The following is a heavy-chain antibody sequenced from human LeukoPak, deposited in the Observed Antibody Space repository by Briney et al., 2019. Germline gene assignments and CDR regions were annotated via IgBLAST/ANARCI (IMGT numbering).Heavy chain of an antibody. J-gene: IGHJ6*02. CDR2: GDAYNSNT. Sequence: ASVKVSCNAAGYTCTSYGFSWVRQAHGQGLEWMGWGDAYNSNTNYAQKLQGRDIMTPVTATSTAYMELRSLRSDDTVVYYCARERYFDLLSTTLLLKDFYYGMDVWRQETTVTDSS. CDR3: ARERYFDLLSTTLLLKDFYYGMDV. D-gene: IGHD3-9*01. V-gene: IGHV1-18*01. CDR1: GYTCTSYG.